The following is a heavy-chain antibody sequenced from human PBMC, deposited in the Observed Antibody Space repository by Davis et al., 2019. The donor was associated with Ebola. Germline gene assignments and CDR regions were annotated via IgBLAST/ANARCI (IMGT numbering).Heavy chain of an antibody. Sequence: GESLKISCAASGFTFSNYAMSWVRQAPGGGLEWVSGISASGADIKYADSVRGRFSISRDDSKNTLYLQMDSLRAKDTAVFYCAEGGTNNFLGANWGQGTLVTVSS. CDR2: ISASGADI. J-gene: IGHJ4*02. V-gene: IGHV3-23*01. CDR1: GFTFSNYA. D-gene: IGHD2-8*01. CDR3: AEGGTNNFLGAN.